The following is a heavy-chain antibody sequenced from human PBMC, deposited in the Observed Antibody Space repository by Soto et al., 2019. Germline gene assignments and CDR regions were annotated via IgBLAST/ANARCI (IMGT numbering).Heavy chain of an antibody. CDR1: GFTFGDYA. CDR3: TRVFLVVPAAGAQDAFDI. J-gene: IGHJ3*02. Sequence: GGSLRLSCTASGFTFGDYAMSWFRQAPGKGLEWVGFIRSKAYGGTTEYAASVKGRFTISRDDSKSIAYLQMNSLKTEDTAVYYCTRVFLVVPAAGAQDAFDIWGQGTMVTVSS. CDR2: IRSKAYGGTT. V-gene: IGHV3-49*03. D-gene: IGHD2-2*01.